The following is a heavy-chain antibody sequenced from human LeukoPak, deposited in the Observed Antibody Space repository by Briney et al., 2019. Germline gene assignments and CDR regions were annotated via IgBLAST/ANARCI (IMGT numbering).Heavy chain of an antibody. CDR3: AREPGFDSSGYLNWFDP. V-gene: IGHV4-59*01. CDR1: GGSISSYY. CDR2: ISYSGST. J-gene: IGHJ5*02. Sequence: SETLSLTCAVSGGSISSYYWSWIRQPPGKGLEWIACISYSGSTEYNPSLKSRVTISVDTSKNQLSLKLSSVTAADTAVYYCAREPGFDSSGYLNWFDPWGQGTLVTVSS. D-gene: IGHD3-22*01.